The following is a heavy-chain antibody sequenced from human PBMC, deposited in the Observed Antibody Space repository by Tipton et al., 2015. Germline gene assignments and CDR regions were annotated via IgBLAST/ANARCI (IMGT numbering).Heavy chain of an antibody. V-gene: IGHV4-61*01. CDR1: GYSISSSYF. CDR3: AREAIFGVAYWFDP. J-gene: IGHJ5*02. Sequence: TLSLTCDVSGYSISSSYFWSWIRQSPGMGLEWIGYVYFTGTTNYNPSFKSRVTMSIDTSNNEFSLKLRSVTAADTAVYYCAREAIFGVAYWFDPWGPGTLVTVSS. D-gene: IGHD3-3*01. CDR2: VYFTGTT.